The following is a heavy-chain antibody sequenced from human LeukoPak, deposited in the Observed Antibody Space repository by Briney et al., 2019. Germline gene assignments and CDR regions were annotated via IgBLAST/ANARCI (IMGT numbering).Heavy chain of an antibody. CDR3: AKHRPLGGNLVKAGAHDY. CDR2: ISGSGGST. D-gene: IGHD4/OR15-4a*01. Sequence: PGGSLRLSCALSEFIFRIYAMIWVRQAPGKGLEWVSGISGSGGSTYYTDSVKGRFTISRDNSDNTLYLQMNSLRAEDTAIYYCAKHRPLGGNLVKAGAHDYWGQGTLVTVSS. V-gene: IGHV3-23*01. CDR1: EFIFRIYA. J-gene: IGHJ4*02.